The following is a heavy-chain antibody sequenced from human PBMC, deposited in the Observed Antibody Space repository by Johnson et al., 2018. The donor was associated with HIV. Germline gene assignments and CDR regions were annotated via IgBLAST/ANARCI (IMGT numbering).Heavy chain of an antibody. CDR2: NSSSGSTR. J-gene: IGHJ3*02. V-gene: IGHV3-11*04. CDR1: GFTFDDYA. D-gene: IGHD4-17*01. CDR3: ARSRGYGDYLGNAFDI. Sequence: QVQLVESGGGVVRPGGSLRLSCAAPGFTFDDYAMSWIRQAPGRGPERISYNSSSGSTRYYADSAKGRFTISRDNAKNSLYLQMNSLRAEDTAVYYCARSRGYGDYLGNAFDIWGQGTMVTVSS.